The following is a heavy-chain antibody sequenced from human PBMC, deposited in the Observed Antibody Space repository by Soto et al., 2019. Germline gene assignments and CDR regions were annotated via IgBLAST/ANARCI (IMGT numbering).Heavy chain of an antibody. CDR2: IYYSGST. V-gene: IGHV4-31*02. CDR3: ARFYYGSGSYYNPPKNWFDP. Sequence: SETLSLTCTVSGGSISSGGYYWSWIRQHPGKGLEWIGYIYYSGSTYYNPSLKSRVTISVDTSKSQFSLKLSSVTAADTAVYYCARFYYGSGSYYNPPKNWFDPWGQGTLVTVSS. D-gene: IGHD3-10*01. J-gene: IGHJ5*02. CDR1: GGSISSGGYY.